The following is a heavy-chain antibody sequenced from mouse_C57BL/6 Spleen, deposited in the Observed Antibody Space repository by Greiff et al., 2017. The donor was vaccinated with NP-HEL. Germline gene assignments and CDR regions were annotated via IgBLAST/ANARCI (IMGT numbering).Heavy chain of an antibody. CDR1: GFTFSDYG. J-gene: IGHJ2*01. Sequence: EVKLMESGGGLVKPGGSLKLSCAASGFTFSDYGMHWVRQAPEKGLEWVAYISSGSSTIYYADTVKGRFTISRDNAKNTLFLQMTSLRSEDTAMYYCARATNWPYYFDYWGQGTTLTVSS. CDR3: ARATNWPYYFDY. V-gene: IGHV5-17*01. D-gene: IGHD4-1*01. CDR2: ISSGSSTI.